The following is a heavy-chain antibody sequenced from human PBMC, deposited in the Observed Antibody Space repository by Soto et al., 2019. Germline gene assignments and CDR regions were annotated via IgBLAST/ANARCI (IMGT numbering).Heavy chain of an antibody. Sequence: PGGSLRLSCAASGFTFSSYSMNWVRQAPGKGLEWVSSISSSSSYIYYADSVKGRFTISRDNAKNSLYLQMNSLRAEDTAVYYCARDRGLPPSPPDYWGQGTLVTVSS. CDR1: GFTFSSYS. D-gene: IGHD1-26*01. V-gene: IGHV3-21*01. CDR2: ISSSSSYI. CDR3: ARDRGLPPSPPDY. J-gene: IGHJ4*02.